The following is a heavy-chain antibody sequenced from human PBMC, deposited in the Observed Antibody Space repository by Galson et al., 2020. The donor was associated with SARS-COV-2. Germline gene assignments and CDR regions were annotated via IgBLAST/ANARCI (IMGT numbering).Heavy chain of an antibody. Sequence: SETLSLTCTVSGGSISSSSYYWGWIRQPPGKGLEWIGSIYYSGSTYYNPSLKSRVTISVDTSKNQFSLKLSSVTAADTAVYSCARHLRAGVVRGVIIPGWFDPWGQGTLVTVSS. CDR2: IYYSGST. J-gene: IGHJ5*02. D-gene: IGHD3-10*01. CDR3: ARHLRAGVVRGVIIPGWFDP. CDR1: GGSISSSSYY. V-gene: IGHV4-39*01.